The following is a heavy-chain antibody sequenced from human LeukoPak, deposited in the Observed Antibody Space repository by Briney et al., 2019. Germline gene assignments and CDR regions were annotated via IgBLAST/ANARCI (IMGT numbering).Heavy chain of an antibody. Sequence: PSETLSLTCTVSGXSISSSSYYWGWIRQPPGKGLEWIGSIYYSGSTYYNPSLKSRVTISVDTSKNQFSLRLSSVTAADTAVYYCANSYNFDYWGQGTLVTVSS. CDR1: GXSISSSSYY. CDR2: IYYSGST. J-gene: IGHJ4*02. V-gene: IGHV4-39*01. CDR3: ANSYNFDY. D-gene: IGHD5-24*01.